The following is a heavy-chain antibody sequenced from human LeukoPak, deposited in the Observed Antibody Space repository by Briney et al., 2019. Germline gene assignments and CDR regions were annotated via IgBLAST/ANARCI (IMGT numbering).Heavy chain of an antibody. CDR1: GDSISSYY. D-gene: IGHD3-10*01. CDR3: ARDYYGSGKGWFDP. V-gene: IGHV4-59*01. Sequence: SETLSLTCTVSGDSISSYYWSWIRQPPGKGLEWIGYIFDNRNTKYNPSLKSRVSLSLDTSKNEFSLNLSSVTAADTAVYYCARDYYGSGKGWFDPWGQGTLVTVSS. J-gene: IGHJ5*02. CDR2: IFDNRNT.